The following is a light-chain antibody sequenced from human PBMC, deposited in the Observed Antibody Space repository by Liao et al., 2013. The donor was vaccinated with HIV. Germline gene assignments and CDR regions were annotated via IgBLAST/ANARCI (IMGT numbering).Light chain of an antibody. V-gene: IGLV3-1*01. J-gene: IGLJ2*01. CDR1: KLGNKN. CDR3: QAWDSRADVV. Sequence: SYELTQPPSVSVSPGQTASVTCSGDKLGNKNICWYQQKPGQSPVLVIYEDDKRPSGIPERFSGSNSGNTATLTISGTQAMDEADYFCQAWDSRADVVFGGGTKLT. CDR2: EDD.